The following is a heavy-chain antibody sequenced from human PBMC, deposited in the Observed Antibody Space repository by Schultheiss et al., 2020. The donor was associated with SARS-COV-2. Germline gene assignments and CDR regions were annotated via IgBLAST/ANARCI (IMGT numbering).Heavy chain of an antibody. CDR3: AREGDFWSGYRKPYWYFDL. Sequence: ASVKVSCKASGYTFTSYYMHWVRQAPGQGLEWMGIINPSGGSTSYAQKFQGRVTMTRDTSTSTVYMELSSLRSDDTAVYYCAREGDFWSGYRKPYWYFDLWGRGTLVTVSS. J-gene: IGHJ2*01. V-gene: IGHV1-46*01. D-gene: IGHD3-3*01. CDR2: INPSGGST. CDR1: GYTFTSYY.